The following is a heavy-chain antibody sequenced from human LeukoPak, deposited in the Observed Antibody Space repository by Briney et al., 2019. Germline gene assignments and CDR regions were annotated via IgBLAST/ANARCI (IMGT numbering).Heavy chain of an antibody. V-gene: IGHV3-21*01. CDR1: GFTFSSYS. CDR3: AREVVSKDSSGYLDY. CDR2: ISSSGSYI. D-gene: IGHD3-22*01. Sequence: GGSLRLSCAASGFTFSSYSMNWVRQPPGKGLEWVSSISSSGSYIYSGDSVRGRFTISRDNAKNSLYLHMNSLRAEDTAVYYCAREVVSKDSSGYLDYWGQGTLVTVSS. J-gene: IGHJ4*02.